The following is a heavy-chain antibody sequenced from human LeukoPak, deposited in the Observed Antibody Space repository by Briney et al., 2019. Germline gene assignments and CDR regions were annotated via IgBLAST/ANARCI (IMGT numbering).Heavy chain of an antibody. D-gene: IGHD3-22*01. Sequence: GASVKVSCKASGGTFSSYAISWVRQAPGQGLEWMGGIIPIFGTANYAQKFQGRVTITTDESTSTAYMELCSLRSEDTAVYYCARSYDSSGYFDYWGQGTLVTVYS. CDR1: GGTFSSYA. CDR2: IIPIFGTA. J-gene: IGHJ4*02. CDR3: ARSYDSSGYFDY. V-gene: IGHV1-69*05.